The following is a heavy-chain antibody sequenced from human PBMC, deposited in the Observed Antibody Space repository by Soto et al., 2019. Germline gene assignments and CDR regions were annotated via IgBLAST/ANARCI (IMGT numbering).Heavy chain of an antibody. CDR1: GFTFTSYE. CDR2: IGTAGDT. V-gene: IGHV3-13*01. CDR3: ARAPYSSGWYYFDY. Sequence: GGSLKLSCAASGFTFTSYEMHRVRQATGKGLEWVSAIGTAGDTYYPGSVKGRFTISRENAKNSLYLQMNSLRAGDTAVYYCARAPYSSGWYYFDYWGQGP. D-gene: IGHD6-19*01. J-gene: IGHJ4*02.